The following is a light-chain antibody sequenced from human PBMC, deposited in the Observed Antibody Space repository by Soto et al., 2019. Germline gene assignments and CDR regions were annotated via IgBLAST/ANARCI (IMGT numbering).Light chain of an antibody. Sequence: DIPMTQSPSTLSASVGDRVTITCRASQSINSWLAWYQQKPGKAPKLLIHKASSLESGVPSRFSGSESGTEFTLTISSLQPDDFATYYCQQYNHYSTFGQGTKVEFK. CDR3: QQYNHYST. V-gene: IGKV1-5*03. J-gene: IGKJ1*01. CDR2: KAS. CDR1: QSINSW.